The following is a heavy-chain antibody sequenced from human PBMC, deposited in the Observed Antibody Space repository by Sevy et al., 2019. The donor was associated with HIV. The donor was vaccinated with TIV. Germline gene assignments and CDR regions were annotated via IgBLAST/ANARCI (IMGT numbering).Heavy chain of an antibody. V-gene: IGHV3-7*02. CDR3: VRAIQLAASY. D-gene: IGHD2-15*01. CDR2: INPDGSKI. Sequence: VGSLRLSCEASAINIRDYWMNWVRQAPGKGLEWVANINPDGSKIYYADSVKGRFTISRDSAKNSVFLQMTGLRAEDTAVYYCVRAIQLAASYWGQGMLVTVSS. CDR1: AINIRDYW. J-gene: IGHJ4*02.